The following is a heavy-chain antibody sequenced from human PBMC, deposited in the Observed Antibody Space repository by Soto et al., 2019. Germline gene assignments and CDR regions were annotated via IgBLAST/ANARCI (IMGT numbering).Heavy chain of an antibody. J-gene: IGHJ4*02. Sequence: SETLSLTCTVSGGSISSSSYYWGWIRQPPGKGLEWIGSIYYSGSTYYNPSLKSRVTISVDTSKNQFSLKLSSVTAADTAVYYCASTYSSGWNFDYWGQGTLVTVSS. CDR2: IYYSGST. CDR3: ASTYSSGWNFDY. CDR1: GGSISSSSYY. V-gene: IGHV4-39*01. D-gene: IGHD6-19*01.